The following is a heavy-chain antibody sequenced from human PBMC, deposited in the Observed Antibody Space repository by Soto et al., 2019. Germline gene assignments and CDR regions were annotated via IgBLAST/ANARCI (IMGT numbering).Heavy chain of an antibody. D-gene: IGHD3-3*01. J-gene: IGHJ4*02. Sequence: PGESLKISCAASGFAFGYYWMSWVRQAPGKGLEWLATIKWDASGKKYEDSVKGRFTMSRDNAKNSVYLQMDSLRAEDTAVYHCAIGEWLSTSYFNYWGEGTLVTVSS. V-gene: IGHV3-7*03. CDR2: IKWDASGK. CDR1: GFAFGYYW. CDR3: AIGEWLSTSYFNY.